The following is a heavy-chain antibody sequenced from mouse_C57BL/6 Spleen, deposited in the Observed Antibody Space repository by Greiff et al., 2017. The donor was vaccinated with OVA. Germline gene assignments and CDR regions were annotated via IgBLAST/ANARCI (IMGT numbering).Heavy chain of an antibody. CDR2: IRLKSDNYAT. CDR1: GFTFSNYW. CDR3: TEGYPSDY. V-gene: IGHV6-3*01. J-gene: IGHJ2*01. D-gene: IGHD2-2*01. Sequence: EVMLVESGGGLVQPGGSMKLSCVASGFTFSNYWMNWVRQSPEKGLEWVAQIRLKSDNYATHYAESVKGRFTISRDDSKSSVYLQMNNLRAEDTGIYYCTEGYPSDYWGQGTTLTVSS.